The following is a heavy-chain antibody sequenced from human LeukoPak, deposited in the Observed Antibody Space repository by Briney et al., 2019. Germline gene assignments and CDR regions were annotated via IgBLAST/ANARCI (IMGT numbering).Heavy chain of an antibody. J-gene: IGHJ4*02. V-gene: IGHV3-23*01. CDR3: AKNNYRILLTGFDY. Sequence: GGSLRLSCAASGFTFSSYSMSWVRQAPGKGLEWVSAISSNGGSTYYADSVKGRFTISRDNSKNTLYLQMNSLRAEDTAVYYCAKNNYRILLTGFDYWGQGTLVTVSS. D-gene: IGHD5-24*01. CDR1: GFTFSSYS. CDR2: ISSNGGST.